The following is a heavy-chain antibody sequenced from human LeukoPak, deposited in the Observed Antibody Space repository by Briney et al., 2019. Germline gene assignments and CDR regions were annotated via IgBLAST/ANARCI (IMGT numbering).Heavy chain of an antibody. Sequence: ASVKVSCKASGSTFTDYYVHWVRQAPGQGLEWMGRISPNSGGTNYAQKFRGRLTVTRDTSISTAYMELSSLRSDDTAVYYCAKNRAGDYADYWGQGTLVTVSS. CDR1: GSTFTDYY. CDR2: ISPNSGGT. J-gene: IGHJ4*02. V-gene: IGHV1-2*06. D-gene: IGHD4-17*01. CDR3: AKNRAGDYADY.